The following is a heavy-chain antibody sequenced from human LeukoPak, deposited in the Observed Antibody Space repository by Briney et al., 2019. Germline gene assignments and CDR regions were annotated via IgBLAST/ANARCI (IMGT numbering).Heavy chain of an antibody. CDR2: IKSKTDGGTT. J-gene: IGHJ4*02. CDR1: GFTFSNAW. Sequence: GGSLRLSCAASGFTFSNAWMSWVRQAPGKGLEWVGRIKSKTDGGTTDYAAPVKGRFTISRDDSKNTLYLQMNSLKTEDTAVYYCTTDTKVIVVGAGLSVYWGQGTLVTVSS. D-gene: IGHD2-15*01. V-gene: IGHV3-15*01. CDR3: TTDTKVIVVGAGLSVY.